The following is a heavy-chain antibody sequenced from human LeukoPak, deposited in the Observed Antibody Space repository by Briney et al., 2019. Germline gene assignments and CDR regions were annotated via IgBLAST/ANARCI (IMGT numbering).Heavy chain of an antibody. CDR1: GGSISSSSYY. Sequence: MPSETLSLTCTVSGGSISSSSYYWGWIRQPPGKGLEWIGSIYYSGSTYYNPSLKSRVTISVDTSKNQFSLKLSSVTAADTAVYYCAREYRDNWFDPWGQGTLVTVSS. CDR3: AREYRDNWFDP. CDR2: IYYSGST. J-gene: IGHJ5*02. V-gene: IGHV4-39*07. D-gene: IGHD1-14*01.